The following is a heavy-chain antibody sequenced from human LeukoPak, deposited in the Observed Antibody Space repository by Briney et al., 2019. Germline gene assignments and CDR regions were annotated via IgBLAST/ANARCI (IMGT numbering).Heavy chain of an antibody. D-gene: IGHD2-15*01. CDR3: AREGLVAATLPDY. CDR2: FDPEDGET. J-gene: IGHJ4*02. Sequence: ASVKVSCKVSGYTLTELSMHWVRQAPGKGLEWMGGFDPEDGETIYAQKFQGRVTMTTDTSTSTAYMELRSLRSDDTAVYYCAREGLVAATLPDYWGQGTLVTVSS. V-gene: IGHV1-24*01. CDR1: GYTLTELS.